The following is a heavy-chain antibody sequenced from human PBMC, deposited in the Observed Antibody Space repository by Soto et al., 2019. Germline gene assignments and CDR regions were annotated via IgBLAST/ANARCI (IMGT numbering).Heavy chain of an antibody. Sequence: GASVKVSCKASGRTFSSYAISWVRQATGQGLEWMGGIIPIFGTANYAQKFKGRGTITADESTSTAYMELSSLRSEDTAVYYCARDDSSSWYAPGQNYYYGMDVWGQGATVTVSS. CDR1: GRTFSSYA. CDR2: IIPIFGTA. J-gene: IGHJ6*02. CDR3: ARDDSSSWYAPGQNYYYGMDV. D-gene: IGHD6-13*01. V-gene: IGHV1-69*13.